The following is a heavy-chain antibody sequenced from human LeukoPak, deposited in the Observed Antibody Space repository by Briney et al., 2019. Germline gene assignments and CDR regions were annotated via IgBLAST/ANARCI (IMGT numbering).Heavy chain of an antibody. CDR2: IQKDGSEK. V-gene: IGHV3-7*01. D-gene: IGHD3-22*01. J-gene: IGHJ4*02. Sequence: PGRSLRLSCVASGFTFSNYWMSWVRQAPGKGLEWVANIQKDGSEKHYVASVEGRFTISRDNAENSLFLQLNSLRVGDTAVYYCVRLWDSSGFFGYWGQGALVTVSS. CDR1: GFTFSNYW. CDR3: VRLWDSSGFFGY.